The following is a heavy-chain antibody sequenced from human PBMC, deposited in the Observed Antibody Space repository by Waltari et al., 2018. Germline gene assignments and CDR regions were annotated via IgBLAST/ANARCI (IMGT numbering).Heavy chain of an antibody. Sequence: QVQLVESGGGVVQPGGSLKLSCAASGFTFSSYGMHWVRQAPGEGLEWVAFIRYDGSDKYYVDSVKGRFTISRDDSKNTLYLQMNSLRTEDTAVYYCASAGYGDPYGDYWGQGTLVTVSS. V-gene: IGHV3-30*02. CDR2: IRYDGSDK. CDR3: ASAGYGDPYGDY. CDR1: GFTFSSYG. J-gene: IGHJ4*02. D-gene: IGHD4-17*01.